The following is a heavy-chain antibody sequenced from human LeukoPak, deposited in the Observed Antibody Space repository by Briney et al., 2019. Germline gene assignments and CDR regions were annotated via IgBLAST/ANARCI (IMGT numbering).Heavy chain of an antibody. Sequence: SETLSLTCTVSGGSISSYYWSWIRQPPGKGLEWIGYIYYSGSTNYNPSLKSRVTISVDTSKNQFSLKLSSVTAADTAVCYCARGPNGWWLRDGYYYYMDVWGKGTTVTVSS. CDR1: GGSISSYY. J-gene: IGHJ6*03. D-gene: IGHD2-15*01. CDR2: IYYSGST. V-gene: IGHV4-59*01. CDR3: ARGPNGWWLRDGYYYYMDV.